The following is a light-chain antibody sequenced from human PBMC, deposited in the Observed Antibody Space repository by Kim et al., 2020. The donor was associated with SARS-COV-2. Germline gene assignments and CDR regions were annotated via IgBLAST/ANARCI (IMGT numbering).Light chain of an antibody. CDR3: NSRDSSGNHWV. CDR1: SLRTYY. CDR2: GKN. V-gene: IGLV3-19*01. J-gene: IGLJ3*02. Sequence: FGQTVRITCQGDSLRTYYASWYQQKPGQAPVLVIYGKNNRPSGIPDRFSGSSSGNTASLTITGAQAEDEADYYGNSRDSSGNHWVFGGGTQLTVL.